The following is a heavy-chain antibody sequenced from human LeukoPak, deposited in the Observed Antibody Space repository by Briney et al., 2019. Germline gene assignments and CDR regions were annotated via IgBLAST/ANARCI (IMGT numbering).Heavy chain of an antibody. V-gene: IGHV3-23*05. CDR3: AKVLSLTEYYWYGLEL. D-gene: IGHD3-16*01. J-gene: IGHJ6*02. CDR1: GLTFSRYA. CDR2: IYSSGRTT. Sequence: GGSLRLSCSASGLTFSRYAMIWVRQSPGRGMEWVSGIYSSGRTTYYADSVKGRFTISRDNSESTLYLQMNSLRDEDSAVYFCAKVLSLTEYYWYGLELWGQGTTVIVSS.